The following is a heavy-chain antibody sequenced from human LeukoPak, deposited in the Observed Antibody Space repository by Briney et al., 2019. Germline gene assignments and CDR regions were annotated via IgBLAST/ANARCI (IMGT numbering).Heavy chain of an antibody. CDR3: ARDGVDDNGDPNWFDS. J-gene: IGHJ5*01. Sequence: GASVKVSCKASGYTFTAYYIHWVRQAPGQGLEWMGWIKPNSGATKYGQKFQGRVTMSRDTSINTAYMELSSLRSDDTALYYCARDGVDDNGDPNWFDSWGQGTLVTVSS. CDR2: IKPNSGAT. CDR1: GYTFTAYY. D-gene: IGHD4-17*01. V-gene: IGHV1-2*02.